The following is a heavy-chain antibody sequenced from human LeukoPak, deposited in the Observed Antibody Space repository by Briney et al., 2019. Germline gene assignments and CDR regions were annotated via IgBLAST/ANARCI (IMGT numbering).Heavy chain of an antibody. Sequence: ASVKVSCKVSGYTLTELSMHWVRQAPGKGLEWMGGFDPEDGETIYAQKFQGRVTMTEDTSTDTAYMELSSLRSEDTAVYYCATGGNDFWSGWYFDLWGRGTLVTVSS. CDR1: GYTLTELS. J-gene: IGHJ2*01. CDR3: ATGGNDFWSGWYFDL. CDR2: FDPEDGET. V-gene: IGHV1-24*01. D-gene: IGHD3-3*01.